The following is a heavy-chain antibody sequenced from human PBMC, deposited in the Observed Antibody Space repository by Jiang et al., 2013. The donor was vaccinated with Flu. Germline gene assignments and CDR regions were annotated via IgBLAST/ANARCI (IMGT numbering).Heavy chain of an antibody. D-gene: IGHD3-16*01. CDR2: TYYRSKWRN. CDR3: GRGFGESLPAAFDI. J-gene: IGHJ3*02. Sequence: QTLSLTCAISGDSVSTNSASWNWIRQSPSRGLEWLGRTYYRSKWRNDFAPSVKSRITIDPDTSKNQFSLHLSSVTPEDTAVYFCGRGFGESLPAAFDIVGPRDNGHRL. CDR1: GDSVSTNSAS. V-gene: IGHV6-1*01.